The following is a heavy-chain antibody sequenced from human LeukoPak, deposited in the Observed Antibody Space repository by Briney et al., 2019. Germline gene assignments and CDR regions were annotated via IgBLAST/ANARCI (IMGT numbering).Heavy chain of an antibody. J-gene: IGHJ4*02. CDR3: ARGMGSSDY. V-gene: IGHV3-23*01. CDR1: GFTSSTYA. D-gene: IGHD2-8*01. CDR2: ISGSGGSS. Sequence: GGSLRLSCAASGFTSSTYAMSWVRQAPEKGLEWVSAISGSGGSSYYADSVKGRFTIYRDNSKNTLYLQMNSLRAEDTAVYYCARGMGSSDYWGQGTLVTVSS.